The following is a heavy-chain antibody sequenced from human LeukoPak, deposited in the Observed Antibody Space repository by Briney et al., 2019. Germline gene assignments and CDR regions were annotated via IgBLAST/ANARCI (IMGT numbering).Heavy chain of an antibody. J-gene: IGHJ4*02. CDR1: GFTFSSYW. D-gene: IGHD6-19*01. CDR2: INSDASST. V-gene: IGHV3-74*01. CDR3: ARVAAVAGADFDY. Sequence: GGSLRLSCAASGFTFSSYWTHWVRHAAGKGLVWVSRINSDASSTSYADSVKGRFTISRDNAKNTLYLQMNSLRAEDTAVYYCARVAAVAGADFDYWGQGTLVTVSS.